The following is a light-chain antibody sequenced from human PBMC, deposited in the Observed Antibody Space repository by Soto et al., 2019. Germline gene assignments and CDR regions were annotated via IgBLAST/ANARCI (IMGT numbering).Light chain of an antibody. Sequence: DIQMTKSPSSLSAYEGDRVTITCRTSQTITTSLNWYRQKPGKAPDLLIYAASSLQSGIPSRFGGRGSGTDFTLTITGLQPEDFATYYCQQNYSLPITFGQGTRLEI. CDR1: QTITTS. CDR3: QQNYSLPIT. CDR2: AAS. V-gene: IGKV1-39*01. J-gene: IGKJ5*01.